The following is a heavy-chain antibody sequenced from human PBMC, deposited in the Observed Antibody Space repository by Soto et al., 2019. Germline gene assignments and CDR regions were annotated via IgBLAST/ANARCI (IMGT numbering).Heavy chain of an antibody. J-gene: IGHJ4*02. D-gene: IGHD6-19*01. Sequence: VQLVESGGGLVQPGGSLRLSCAASGYTFSDFLMHWVRQVPGKGLVWVSRINSDGSTTDYADSGKGRFTISRDNAKNTLYLQMNNLRAEDTAVYYCARDGWAVAENWGRGTLVTVSS. CDR1: GYTFSDFL. CDR2: INSDGSTT. CDR3: ARDGWAVAEN. V-gene: IGHV3-74*01.